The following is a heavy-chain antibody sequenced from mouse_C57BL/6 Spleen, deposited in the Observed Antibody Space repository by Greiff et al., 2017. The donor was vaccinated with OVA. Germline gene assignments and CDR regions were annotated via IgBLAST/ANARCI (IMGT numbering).Heavy chain of an antibody. J-gene: IGHJ2*01. CDR2: IYPGSGST. CDR1: GYTFTSYW. CDR3: ALYYYGSSFAYFDY. Sequence: QVQLKQPGAELVKPGASVKMSCKASGYTFTSYWITWVKQRPGQGLEWIGDIYPGSGSTNYNEKFKSKATLTVDTSSSTAYMQLSSLTSEDSAVYYCALYYYGSSFAYFDYWGQGTTLTVSS. V-gene: IGHV1-55*01. D-gene: IGHD1-1*01.